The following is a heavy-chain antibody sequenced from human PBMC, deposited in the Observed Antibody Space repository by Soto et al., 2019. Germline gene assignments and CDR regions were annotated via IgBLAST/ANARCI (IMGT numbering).Heavy chain of an antibody. CDR2: ISGSGGST. D-gene: IGHD6-13*01. V-gene: IGHV3-23*01. J-gene: IGHJ5*02. Sequence: EVQLLESGGGLVQPGGSLRLSCADSGFTFSSYAMSWVRQAPGKGLEWVSAISGSGGSTYYADSVKGRFTISRYNSKHTLYLQMSSLRAEDTAVYYFAKDRGGQQLYGWFDPWGQGTLVTVSS. CDR1: GFTFSSYA. CDR3: AKDRGGQQLYGWFDP.